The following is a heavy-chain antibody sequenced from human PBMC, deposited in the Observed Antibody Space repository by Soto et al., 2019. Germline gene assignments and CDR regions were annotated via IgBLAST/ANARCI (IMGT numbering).Heavy chain of an antibody. V-gene: IGHV3-23*01. Sequence: GGSLRLSCAASGFTFSSYAMSWVRQAPGKGLEWVSAISGSGGSTYYADSVKGRFTISRDNSKNTLYLQMNSLRAEDTAVYYCAKDSYSSGWLIDYYFDYWGQGTLVTVSS. CDR3: AKDSYSSGWLIDYYFDY. J-gene: IGHJ4*02. CDR2: ISGSGGST. D-gene: IGHD6-19*01. CDR1: GFTFSSYA.